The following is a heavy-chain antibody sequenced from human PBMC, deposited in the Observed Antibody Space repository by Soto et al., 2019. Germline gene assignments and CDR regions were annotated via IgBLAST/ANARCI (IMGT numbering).Heavy chain of an antibody. CDR3: ARGLGSSCRYSPWDAFYT. CDR2: IKQDGNEK. J-gene: IGHJ3*02. Sequence: GGSLRLSCAVTGFPISDYWMSRVRQAPGKGLEGVANIKQDGNEKYYVDSVKGRFTISRDNAKKSLYLQMNSLRAEDTAVYYCARGLGSSCRYSPWDAFYTWGQETMLT. V-gene: IGHV3-7*01. CDR1: GFPISDYW. D-gene: IGHD6-19*01.